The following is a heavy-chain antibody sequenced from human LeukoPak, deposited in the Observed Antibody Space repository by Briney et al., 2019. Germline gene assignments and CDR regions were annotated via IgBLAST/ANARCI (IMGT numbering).Heavy chain of an antibody. CDR3: ARRFGGYDPFDY. CDR1: GYSFTTYW. D-gene: IGHD5-12*01. J-gene: IGHJ4*02. Sequence: GESLKISCQASGYSFTTYWIAWVRQLPGKGLEWMGRVYPGDSDTRYSPSFQGQVTISADKSISTAYLQWSSLKASDTAMYYCARRFGGYDPFDYWGQGTLVTVSS. CDR2: VYPGDSDT. V-gene: IGHV5-51*01.